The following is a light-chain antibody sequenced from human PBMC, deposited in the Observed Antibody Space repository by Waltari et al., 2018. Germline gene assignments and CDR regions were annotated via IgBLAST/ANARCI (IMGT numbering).Light chain of an antibody. Sequence: EIMLTQSPGTLSLSLGERAPLSCRASQCVSRLYVAWYQQKPAQAPRLLIHSASSRATGIPDTFSGSGSGTDFTLTISRLEPEDFAVYYCQHYSSSPPAFTFGPGTKVDI. CDR1: QCVSRLY. J-gene: IGKJ3*01. CDR2: SAS. V-gene: IGKV3-20*01. CDR3: QHYSSSPPAFT.